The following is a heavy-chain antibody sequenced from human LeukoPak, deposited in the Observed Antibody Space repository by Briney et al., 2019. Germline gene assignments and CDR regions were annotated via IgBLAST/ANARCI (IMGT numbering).Heavy chain of an antibody. D-gene: IGHD6-6*01. CDR1: GFTVSSNY. J-gene: IGHJ6*03. Sequence: PGGSLRLSCAASGFTVSSNYMSWVRQAPGKGLEWVSVIYSGGSTYYADSVKGRFTISRDNAKNSLYLQMQSLRAEDTAIYYCARDRQLAWYYYMDVWGKGTTVTVSS. CDR2: IYSGGST. V-gene: IGHV3-53*01. CDR3: ARDRQLAWYYYMDV.